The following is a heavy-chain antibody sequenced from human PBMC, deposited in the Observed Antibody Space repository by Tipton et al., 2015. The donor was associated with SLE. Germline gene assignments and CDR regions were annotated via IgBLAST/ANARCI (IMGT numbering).Heavy chain of an antibody. CDR3: ASDPHSSSWHEGMDV. J-gene: IGHJ6*02. CDR2: ISAYNGNT. CDR1: GYTFTSYG. Sequence: QLVQSGAEVKKPEASVKVSCKASGYTFTSYGISWVRQAPGQGLEWMEWISAYNGNTNYAQKLQGRVAMTTDTSTSTAYMELRSLRSDDTAVYYCASDPHSSSWHEGMDVWSQGTTVTVSS. V-gene: IGHV1-18*01. D-gene: IGHD6-13*01.